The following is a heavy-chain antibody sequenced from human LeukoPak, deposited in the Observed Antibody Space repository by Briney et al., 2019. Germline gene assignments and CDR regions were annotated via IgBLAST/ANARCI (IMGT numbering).Heavy chain of an antibody. D-gene: IGHD1-26*01. CDR1: GGTFSSYA. J-gene: IGHJ3*02. V-gene: IGHV1-69*04. Sequence: GASVKVSCKASGGTFSSYAISWVRQAPGQGLEWMGRIIPILGIANYAQKFQGRVTITADKFTSTAYMELSSLRSEDTAVYYCARSSGSYRDAFDIWGQGTMVTVSS. CDR3: ARSSGSYRDAFDI. CDR2: IIPILGIA.